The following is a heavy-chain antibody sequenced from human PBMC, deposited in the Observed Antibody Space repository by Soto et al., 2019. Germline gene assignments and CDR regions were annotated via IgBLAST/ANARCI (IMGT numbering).Heavy chain of an antibody. Sequence: SDTLSLTCTILCFSIPSYYWSWIKEPTGKGLEWIGYIYYSGSTNYSPSLKSRVTISVDTSKNQFSLKLSSVTAADTAVYYCARAPRGNYGYPSYFDYWGQGTLVTVS. CDR3: ARAPRGNYGYPSYFDY. CDR2: IYYSGST. J-gene: IGHJ4*02. CDR1: CFSIPSYY. V-gene: IGHV4-59*07. D-gene: IGHD3-10*01.